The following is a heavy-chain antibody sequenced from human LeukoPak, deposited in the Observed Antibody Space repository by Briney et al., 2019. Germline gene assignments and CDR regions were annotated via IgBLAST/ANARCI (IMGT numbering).Heavy chain of an antibody. CDR3: ARQPPQYYGMDV. CDR2: IYTSGST. V-gene: IGHV4-4*07. CDR1: GGSFSNYY. J-gene: IGHJ6*02. D-gene: IGHD1-14*01. Sequence: SEALSLTCTVSGGSFSNYYWSWIRQPAGKGLEWIGRIYTSGSTNYNPSVKSRVTMSVDTSNNQFSLKLTSVTAADTAVYYCARQPPQYYGMDVWGQGTTVTVSS.